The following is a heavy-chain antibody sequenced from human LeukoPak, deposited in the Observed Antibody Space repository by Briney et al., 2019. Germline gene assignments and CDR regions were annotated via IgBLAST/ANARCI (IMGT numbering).Heavy chain of an antibody. CDR1: GFTFGNYA. CDR2: ISGSDGTT. Sequence: GGSLRLSCAASGFTFGNYAVTWVRQTPGKGLEWVSTISGSDGTTYYADSVKGRFTISRDDSKNTLYLHMNSLRAEDTAVYYCAKEGGSSIWSGSHFDYWGQGTLVTVSS. D-gene: IGHD3-3*01. J-gene: IGHJ4*02. V-gene: IGHV3-23*01. CDR3: AKEGGSSIWSGSHFDY.